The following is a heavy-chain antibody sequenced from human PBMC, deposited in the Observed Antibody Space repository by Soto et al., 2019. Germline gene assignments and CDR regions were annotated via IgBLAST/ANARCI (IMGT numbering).Heavy chain of an antibody. CDR3: ARHLIVGSATSKFYYGMDV. CDR1: GGSISSYY. V-gene: IGHV4-59*08. J-gene: IGHJ6*02. D-gene: IGHD1-26*01. CDR2: IYYSGSA. Sequence: SETQSLTYTVSGGSISSYYGSWIRQPPGKGLEWIGYIYYSGSANYNPSLKSRVTMAVDTSKNQFSLNLNSVTAADTAVYYCARHLIVGSATSKFYYGMDVWGQGTTVTVSS.